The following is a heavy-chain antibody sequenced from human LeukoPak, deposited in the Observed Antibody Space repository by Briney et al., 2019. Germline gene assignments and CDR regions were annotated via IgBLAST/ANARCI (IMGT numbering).Heavy chain of an antibody. Sequence: GGSLRLSCAASGFTFDDYTMHWVRQAPGKGLEWVSLISWDGGSTYYADPGKGRFTISRDNSKNSLYLQMNSLRTEDTALYYCAKGKAGTPEYFQHWGQGTLVTVSS. CDR2: ISWDGGST. CDR1: GFTFDDYT. J-gene: IGHJ1*01. D-gene: IGHD6-19*01. V-gene: IGHV3-43*01. CDR3: AKGKAGTPEYFQH.